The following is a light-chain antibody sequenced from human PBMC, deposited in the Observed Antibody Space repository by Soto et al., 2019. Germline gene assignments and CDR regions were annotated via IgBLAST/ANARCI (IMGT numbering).Light chain of an antibody. CDR2: DVS. CDR1: SSDVGGYNY. Sequence: QSVLTQPASVSGSPGQSITISCTGTSSDVGGYNYVSWYQQHPGKAPKLMIYDVSNRPSGVSNRFSGSKSGNTASLTISGLQAEDEPDYYCSSYTSSSTEAFGTGTKLTVL. J-gene: IGLJ1*01. CDR3: SSYTSSSTEA. V-gene: IGLV2-14*01.